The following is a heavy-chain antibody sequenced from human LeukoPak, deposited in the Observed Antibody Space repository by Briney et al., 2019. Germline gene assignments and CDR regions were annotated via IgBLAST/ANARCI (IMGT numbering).Heavy chain of an antibody. CDR2: IYHSGST. Sequence: PSETLSLTCAVSGGSISSSNWWSWVRQPPGKGLEWIGEIYHSGSTSYNPSLKSRVTISVDKSKNQFSLKLSSVTAADTAVYYCARVSAVAGYYGMDVWGQGTTVTVSS. CDR3: ARVSAVAGYYGMDV. CDR1: GGSISSSNW. D-gene: IGHD6-19*01. J-gene: IGHJ6*02. V-gene: IGHV4-4*02.